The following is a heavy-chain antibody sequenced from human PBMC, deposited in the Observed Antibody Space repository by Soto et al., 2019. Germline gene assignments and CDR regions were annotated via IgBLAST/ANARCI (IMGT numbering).Heavy chain of an antibody. CDR2: IIPIFGIA. CDR1: GGTFSSYA. J-gene: IGHJ6*03. D-gene: IGHD6-19*01. Sequence: QVQLVQSGAEVQKPGSSVKVSCKASGGTFSSYALSWVRQAPGQGLEWMGRIIPIFGIANYAQKFQGRVTITADKSTSTAYMELSSLRSEHTAVYYCAREYSSSDSTMDVWGKGTTVTVSS. V-gene: IGHV1-69*04. CDR3: AREYSSSDSTMDV.